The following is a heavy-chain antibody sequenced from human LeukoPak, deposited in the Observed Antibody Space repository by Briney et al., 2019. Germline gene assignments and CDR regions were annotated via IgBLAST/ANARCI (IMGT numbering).Heavy chain of an antibody. J-gene: IGHJ3*02. V-gene: IGHV4-34*01. D-gene: IGHD2-2*02. CDR3: ARGLADIVVVPAAIAFDI. CDR2: INHSGST. Sequence: PSETLSLTCAVYGGSFSGYYRSWIRQPPGKGLEWIGEINHSGSTNYNPSLKSRVTISVDTSKNQFSLKLSSVTAADTAVYYCARGLADIVVVPAAIAFDIWGQGTMVTVSS. CDR1: GGSFSGYY.